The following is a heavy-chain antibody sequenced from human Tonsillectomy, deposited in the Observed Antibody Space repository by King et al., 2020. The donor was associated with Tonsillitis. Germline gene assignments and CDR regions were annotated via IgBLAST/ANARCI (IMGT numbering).Heavy chain of an antibody. V-gene: IGHV1-69*04. CDR2: IIPILGIA. D-gene: IGHD3-22*01. Sequence: QLVQSGAEVKKPGSSVKVSCKASGGTFSSYAISWVRQAPGQGLEWMGRIIPILGIANYAQKFQGRVTITADKSTTTAYMELSNLRYEDTAVYYCARELRCDSNGYCPYYYGIDVWGQGTTVTVSS. CDR3: ARELRCDSNGYCPYYYGIDV. CDR1: GGTFSSYA. J-gene: IGHJ6*02.